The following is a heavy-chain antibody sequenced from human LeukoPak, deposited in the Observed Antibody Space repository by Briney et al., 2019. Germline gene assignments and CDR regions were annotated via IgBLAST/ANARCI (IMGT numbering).Heavy chain of an antibody. CDR2: IYYSGST. Sequence: SETLSLTCAVYGGSFSGYYWTWIRQPPGKGLEYIGYIYYSGSTNYNPSLKSRLTISVDTSKNQFSLKLSSVTAADTAVYYCARYCSSTSCEAARNYYYYMDVWGKGTTVTVSS. D-gene: IGHD2-2*01. CDR1: GGSFSGYY. J-gene: IGHJ6*03. V-gene: IGHV4-59*12. CDR3: ARYCSSTSCEAARNYYYYMDV.